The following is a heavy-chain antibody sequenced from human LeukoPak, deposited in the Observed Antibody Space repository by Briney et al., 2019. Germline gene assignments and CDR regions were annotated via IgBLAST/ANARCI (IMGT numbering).Heavy chain of an antibody. CDR1: GGSFSGYY. V-gene: IGHV4-34*01. J-gene: IGHJ4*02. CDR2: INHSGST. D-gene: IGHD2-2*01. Sequence: SETLSLTCAVYGGSFSGYYWSWIRQPPGKGLEWIGEINHSGSTNYNPSLKSRVTISVDTSKNQFSLKLSSVTAADTAVYYCARGFDDASGAYYFDYWGQGTLVTVSS. CDR3: ARGFDDASGAYYFDY.